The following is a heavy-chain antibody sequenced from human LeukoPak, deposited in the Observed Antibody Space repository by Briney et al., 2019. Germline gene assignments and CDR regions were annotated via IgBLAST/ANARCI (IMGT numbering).Heavy chain of an antibody. CDR1: GFTFSSYA. D-gene: IGHD2-2*01. CDR3: TTTFGVPAAYDY. J-gene: IGHJ4*02. V-gene: IGHV3-15*01. Sequence: GGSLRLSCAASGFTFSSYAMSWVRQAPGKGLEWVGRIKSKTDGGTTDYAAPVKGRFTISRDDSKNTLYLQMNSLKIEDTAVYYCTTTFGVPAAYDYWGQGTLVTVSS. CDR2: IKSKTDGGTT.